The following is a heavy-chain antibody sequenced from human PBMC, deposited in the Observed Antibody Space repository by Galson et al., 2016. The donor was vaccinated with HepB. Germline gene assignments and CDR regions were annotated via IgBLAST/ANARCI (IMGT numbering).Heavy chain of an antibody. CDR2: MYYTGKT. Sequence: SETLSLTCTVSGGSISGSNYYWAWIRQPPGKGLEWIGGMYYTGKTYYNASLESRVSMTVAMSKNQFSLKLSSVTAADTAVYYCARAVAVAGHFDYWGQGTLVTVSS. V-gene: IGHV4-39*07. CDR3: ARAVAVAGHFDY. J-gene: IGHJ4*02. D-gene: IGHD6-19*01. CDR1: GGSISGSNYY.